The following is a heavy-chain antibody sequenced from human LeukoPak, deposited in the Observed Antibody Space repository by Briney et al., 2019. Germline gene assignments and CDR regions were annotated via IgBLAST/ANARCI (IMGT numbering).Heavy chain of an antibody. V-gene: IGHV3-30*02. CDR2: IQSGENNK. J-gene: IGHJ4*02. CDR1: GFTVSTHG. D-gene: IGHD1-1*01. Sequence: PGGSLRLSCGASGFTVSTHGMHWVRQAPGKGLEWVAFIQSGENNKYYADSVKGRFTVSRDNSKNTLYLQMNSLRSEDTATYYCAKDSNWAFDYWGQGTLVTVSS. CDR3: AKDSNWAFDY.